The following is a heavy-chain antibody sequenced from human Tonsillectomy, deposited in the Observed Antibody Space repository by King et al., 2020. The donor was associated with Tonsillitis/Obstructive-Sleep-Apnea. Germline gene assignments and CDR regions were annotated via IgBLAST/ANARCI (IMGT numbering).Heavy chain of an antibody. Sequence: VQLVESGAEVKKPGASVTVSCKASGYTFTSYDINWVRQATGQGLEWMGWMNPNSGNTGYAQKFQGRVTMTRNTSISTAYMELSSLRSEDTAVYYCARGSLGGNFWSGYYSRYYFDYWGQGTLVTVSS. CDR1: GYTFTSYD. CDR2: MNPNSGNT. J-gene: IGHJ4*02. D-gene: IGHD3-3*01. CDR3: ARGSLGGNFWSGYYSRYYFDY. V-gene: IGHV1-8*01.